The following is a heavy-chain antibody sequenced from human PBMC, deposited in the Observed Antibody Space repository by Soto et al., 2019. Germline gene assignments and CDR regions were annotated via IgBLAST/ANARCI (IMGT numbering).Heavy chain of an antibody. CDR1: GGTFSNYA. CDR2: IIPIGPTV. D-gene: IGHD3-10*01. V-gene: IGHV1-69*12. Sequence: QVQLVQSGAEVKKPGSSVKVSCKASGGTFSNYALISWVRQAPGQGLEWMGGIIPIGPTVNYAQKFQGRVTITADESTSTVYMDLGSLRSEDTAVYYCARDLLGFGYTYADVWGQGTTVTVSS. CDR3: ARDLLGFGYTYADV. J-gene: IGHJ6*02.